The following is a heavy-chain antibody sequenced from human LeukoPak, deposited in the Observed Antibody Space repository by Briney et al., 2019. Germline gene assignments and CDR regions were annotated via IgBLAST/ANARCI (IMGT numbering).Heavy chain of an antibody. Sequence: SETLSLTCTVSGGSISSYYWSWIRQPPGKGLEWIGYIYYSGSTNYNPSLKSRVTISVDTSKNQFSLKLSSVTAADTAVYYCARDHCSSTSCPRIFDYWGQGTLVTVSS. V-gene: IGHV4-59*01. CDR2: IYYSGST. CDR1: GGSISSYY. J-gene: IGHJ4*02. CDR3: ARDHCSSTSCPRIFDY. D-gene: IGHD2-2*01.